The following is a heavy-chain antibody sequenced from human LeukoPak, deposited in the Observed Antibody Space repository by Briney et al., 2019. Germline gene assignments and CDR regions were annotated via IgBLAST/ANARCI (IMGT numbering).Heavy chain of an antibody. CDR1: GGSFSGNY. J-gene: IGHJ6*03. CDR2: INHSGST. CDR3: ARHPLQQWLVRSDYYYYMDV. Sequence: SETLSLTCAVYGGSFSGNYWSWIRQPPGKGLEWIGEINHSGSTNYNPSLKSRVTISIDTSKNQFSLKLSSVTAADTAVYYCARHPLQQWLVRSDYYYYMDVWGKGTTVTISS. V-gene: IGHV4-34*01. D-gene: IGHD6-19*01.